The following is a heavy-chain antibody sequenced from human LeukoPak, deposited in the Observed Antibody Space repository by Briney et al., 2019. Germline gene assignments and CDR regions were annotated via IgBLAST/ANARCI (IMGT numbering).Heavy chain of an antibody. J-gene: IGHJ4*02. CDR3: AREPRIVGANDY. CDR2: IYYSGST. Sequence: PSETLSLTCAVSGASIDSHSWWSWVRQPPGKGLEWIGSIYYSGSTYYNPSLKSRVTISVDTSKNQFSLKLSSVTAADTAVYYCAREPRIVGANDYWGQGTLVTVSS. CDR1: GASIDSHSW. D-gene: IGHD1-26*01. V-gene: IGHV4-39*02.